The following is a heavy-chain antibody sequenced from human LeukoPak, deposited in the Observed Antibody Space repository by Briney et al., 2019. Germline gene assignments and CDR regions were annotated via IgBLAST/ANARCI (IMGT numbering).Heavy chain of an antibody. CDR1: GYTFTSYG. V-gene: IGHV1-18*01. D-gene: IGHD2-2*01. CDR2: ISAYSGNT. J-gene: IGHJ4*02. CDR3: ESAGVPAAPVDY. Sequence: GASVKVSCKASGYTFTSYGISWVRQAPGQGLELMGWISAYSGNTSYAQKLQGRVTMTTDTSTSTAYMELRRLRSDDTAVYYCESAGVPAAPVDYWGQGTLVTVSS.